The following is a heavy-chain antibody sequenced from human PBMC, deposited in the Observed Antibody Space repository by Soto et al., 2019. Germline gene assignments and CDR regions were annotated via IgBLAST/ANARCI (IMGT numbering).Heavy chain of an antibody. J-gene: IGHJ4*02. CDR3: ARDRYSSGWYDY. CDR2: IYYSGST. CDR1: GGSISSYY. D-gene: IGHD6-19*01. V-gene: IGHV4-59*01. Sequence: SETLSLTCTVSGGSISSYYWSWIRQPPGKGLEWIGYIYYSGSTNYNPSLKSRVTISVDTSNDQFSLKLSSVTAADTAVYYCARDRYSSGWYDYWGQGTLVTVSS.